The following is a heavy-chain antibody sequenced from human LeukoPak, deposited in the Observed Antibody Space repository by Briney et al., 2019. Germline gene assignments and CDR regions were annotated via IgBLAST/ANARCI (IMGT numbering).Heavy chain of an antibody. J-gene: IGHJ4*02. V-gene: IGHV1-18*01. CDR1: GYTFTSYG. CDR3: ASHGDYDSSGYYFDY. D-gene: IGHD3-22*01. Sequence: ASVKVSCKASGYTFTSYGISWVRQDPGQGLEWMGWISAYNGNTNYAQKLQGRVTMTTDTSTSTAYMELRSLRSDDTAVYYCASHGDYDSSGYYFDYWGQGTLVTVSS. CDR2: ISAYNGNT.